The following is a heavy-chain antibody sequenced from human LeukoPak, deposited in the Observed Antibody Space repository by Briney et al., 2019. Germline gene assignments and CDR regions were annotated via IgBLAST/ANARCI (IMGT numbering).Heavy chain of an antibody. J-gene: IGHJ6*03. CDR2: IRSKAYGGTT. CDR3: ARVIAARERAWFGELRLYYYSYIDV. D-gene: IGHD3-10*01. V-gene: IGHV3-49*04. CDR1: GFTFGDYA. Sequence: GGSLRLSCTASGFTFGDYAMSWVRQAPGKGREWVGFIRSKAYGGTTEYAASVKGRFTISRDNSKNTLYLQMNSLRAEDTAVYYCARVIAARERAWFGELRLYYYSYIDVWGKGTTVTISS.